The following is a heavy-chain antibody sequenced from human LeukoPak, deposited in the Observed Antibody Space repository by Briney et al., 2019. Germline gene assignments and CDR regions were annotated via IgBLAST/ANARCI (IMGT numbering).Heavy chain of an antibody. J-gene: IGHJ6*02. V-gene: IGHV4-59*08. CDR2: IYYSGST. Sequence: SETLSLTCTVSGYSITAYYWSWVRQPPGKGLEWIGYIYYSGSTNYNPSLKSRVTISVDTSKNQFSLKLSSVTAADTAVYYCARVVGATTSSYYGMDVWGQGTTVTVSS. CDR3: ARVVGATTSSYYGMDV. D-gene: IGHD1-26*01. CDR1: GYSITAYY.